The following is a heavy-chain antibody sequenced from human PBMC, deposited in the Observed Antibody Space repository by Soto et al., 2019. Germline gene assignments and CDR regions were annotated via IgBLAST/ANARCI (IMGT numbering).Heavy chain of an antibody. CDR3: ARDWVDTAIQGHYYYYYGMDV. Sequence: ASVKVSCKASGYTFTGYYMHWVRQAPGQGLEGMGWINPNSGGTNYAQKFQGRVTMTRDTSISTAYMELGRLRSDDTAVYYCARDWVDTAIQGHYYYYYGMDVWGQGTTVTVSS. CDR1: GYTFTGYY. D-gene: IGHD5-18*01. V-gene: IGHV1-2*02. J-gene: IGHJ6*02. CDR2: INPNSGGT.